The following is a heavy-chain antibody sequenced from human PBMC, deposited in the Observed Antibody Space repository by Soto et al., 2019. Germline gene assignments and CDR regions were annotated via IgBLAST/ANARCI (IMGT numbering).Heavy chain of an antibody. CDR1: GGSVTSHNW. V-gene: IGHV4-4*02. CDR2: VYLSGST. D-gene: IGHD1-1*01. J-gene: IGHJ6*03. CDR3: VSNDSGYNYYMDV. Sequence: SETLSLTCAVSGGSVTSHNWWTWVLQAPGERLEWIGEVYLSGSTNYNPSLRGRISISVDKSENQVSLKLTSVTAADTAVYYCVSNDSGYNYYMDVWGKGTAVTVSS.